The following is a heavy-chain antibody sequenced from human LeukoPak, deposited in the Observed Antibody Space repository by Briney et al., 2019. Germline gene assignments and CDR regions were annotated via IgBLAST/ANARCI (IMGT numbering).Heavy chain of an antibody. V-gene: IGHV3-7*01. J-gene: IGHJ4*02. Sequence: GGSLRLSCAASGFTFNSYSMNWVRQAPGKGLEWVANMKQDGSEKYYVDSVKGRFTISRDNAKSSLYLEMNSLRVEDTAVYYCARDLGHTGYDLYDYWGQGTLVTVSS. CDR3: ARDLGHTGYDLYDY. CDR2: MKQDGSEK. CDR1: GFTFNSYS. D-gene: IGHD5-12*01.